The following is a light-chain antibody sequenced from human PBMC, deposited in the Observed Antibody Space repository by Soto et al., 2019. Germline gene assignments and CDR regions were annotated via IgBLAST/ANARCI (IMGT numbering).Light chain of an antibody. J-gene: IGKJ5*01. CDR2: GAS. CDR3: QQSYSTPPT. CDR1: QSITRY. Sequence: DIQMTQSPSSLSASVGDRVTITCRASQSITRYLNWYQQHPGRAPKLLISGASTLQSGVPSKISGSGSGTDFTLTISSLQPEDFATYYCQQSYSTPPTFGLGTRLEI. V-gene: IGKV1-39*01.